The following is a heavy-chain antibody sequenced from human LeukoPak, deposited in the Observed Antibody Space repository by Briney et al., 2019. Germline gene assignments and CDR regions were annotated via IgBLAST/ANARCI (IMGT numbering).Heavy chain of an antibody. J-gene: IGHJ3*02. Sequence: PSETLSLTCTVSGGSISSSSYYWGWVRQPPGKGLEWIGSIYYSGSTYYNPSLKSRVTISVDTSKNQFSLKLSSVTAADTAVYYCARRTTQLRDAFDIWGQGTMVTVSS. V-gene: IGHV4-39*01. D-gene: IGHD2-2*01. CDR3: ARRTTQLRDAFDI. CDR2: IYYSGST. CDR1: GGSISSSSYY.